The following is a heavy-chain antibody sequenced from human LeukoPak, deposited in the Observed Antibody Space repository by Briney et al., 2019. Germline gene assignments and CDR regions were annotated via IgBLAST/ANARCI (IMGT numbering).Heavy chain of an antibody. CDR3: ASYYSKHLRYFDY. CDR1: GFTFSDYY. Sequence: PGGSLRLSCAASGFTFSDYYMSWIRQAPGKGLEWVSYISSSSSYTNYADSVEGRFTISRDNAKNSLYLQMNSLRAEDTAVYYCASYYSKHLRYFDYWGQGTLVTVSS. CDR2: ISSSSSYT. J-gene: IGHJ4*02. V-gene: IGHV3-11*06. D-gene: IGHD1-26*01.